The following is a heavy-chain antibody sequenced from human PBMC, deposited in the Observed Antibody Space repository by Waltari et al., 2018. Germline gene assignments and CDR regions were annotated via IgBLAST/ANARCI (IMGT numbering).Heavy chain of an antibody. CDR3: ARDKVGPAARGGMDV. CDR2: IWYDGSNK. Sequence: VQLVESGGGVVQPGRSLSLSCSESGFTFSSYGMHWVRPAPGKGLEWVAVIWYDGSNKYYADSVKGRFTISRDNSKNTLYLQMNSLRAEDTAVYYCARDKVGPAARGGMDVWGQGTTVTVSS. D-gene: IGHD2-2*01. CDR1: GFTFSSYG. V-gene: IGHV3-33*01. J-gene: IGHJ6*02.